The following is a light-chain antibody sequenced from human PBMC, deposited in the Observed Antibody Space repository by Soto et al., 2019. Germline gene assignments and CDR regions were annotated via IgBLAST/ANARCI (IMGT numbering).Light chain of an antibody. Sequence: QSALTQPPSASGSPGQSVAISCSGTSGDVGGYNYVSWYQQHPGKAPKLIIYEVNKRPSGVPDRFSGSKSGNTASLTVSGLQAEGEADYYCSSHAASGVFGGGTKVTVL. J-gene: IGLJ3*02. V-gene: IGLV2-8*01. CDR2: EVN. CDR1: SGDVGGYNY. CDR3: SSHAASGV.